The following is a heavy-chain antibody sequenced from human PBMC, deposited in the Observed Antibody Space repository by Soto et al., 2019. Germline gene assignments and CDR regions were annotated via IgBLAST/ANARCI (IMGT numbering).Heavy chain of an antibody. CDR1: GFSLTTRGVG. CDR3: VHRRLAGRQIDF. J-gene: IGHJ4*02. Sequence: QITLRESGPTLVRPTQTLTLTCTFSGFSLTTRGVGVGWIRQPPGKALEWLAFIYWNADKRYTSSLNTRLTITGESSESQVVLGLTDMDPVDTATYYCVHRRLAGRQIDFWGRGTLVTVSS. V-gene: IGHV2-5*01. CDR2: IYWNADK.